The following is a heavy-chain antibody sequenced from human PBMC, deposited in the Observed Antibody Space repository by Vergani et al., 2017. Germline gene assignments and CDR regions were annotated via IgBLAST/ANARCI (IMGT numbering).Heavy chain of an antibody. V-gene: IGHV5-10-1*01. CDR3: ARPEVTTVTQIGY. D-gene: IGHD4-17*01. J-gene: IGHJ4*02. Sequence: EVQLVQSGAEVKTPGASLRISCKGSGYSFTSYWISWVRQMPGKGLEWMGRIDPSDSYTNYSPSFQGHVTISADKSISTAYLQWSSLKASDTAMYYCARPEVTTVTQIGYWGQGTLVTVSS. CDR2: IDPSDSYT. CDR1: GYSFTSYW.